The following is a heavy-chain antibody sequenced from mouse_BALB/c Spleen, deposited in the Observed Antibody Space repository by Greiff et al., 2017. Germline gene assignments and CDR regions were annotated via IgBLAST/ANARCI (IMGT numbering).Heavy chain of an antibody. V-gene: IGHV1-20*02. CDR3: ARTGTTVVRYFDV. J-gene: IGHJ1*01. Sequence: EVQLQQSGPELVKPGASVKISCKASGYSFTGYFMNWVMQSHGKSLEWIGRINPYNGDTFYNQKFKGKATLTVDKSSSTAHMELRSLASEDSAVYYCARTGTTVVRYFDVWGAGTTVTVSS. CDR1: GYSFTGYF. CDR2: INPYNGDT. D-gene: IGHD1-1*01.